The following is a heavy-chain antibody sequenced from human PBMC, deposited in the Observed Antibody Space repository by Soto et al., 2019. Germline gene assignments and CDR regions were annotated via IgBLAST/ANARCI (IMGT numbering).Heavy chain of an antibody. Sequence: GASVKVSCKASGYTFTSYGISWVRQAPGQGLEWMGWISAYNGNTNYAQKLQGRVTMTTDTSTSTAYMELRSLRSDDTAVYYCARALRSPIAVAGTVVDPWGQGTLVTVSS. CDR2: ISAYNGNT. D-gene: IGHD6-19*01. J-gene: IGHJ5*02. CDR3: ARALRSPIAVAGTVVDP. V-gene: IGHV1-18*01. CDR1: GYTFTSYG.